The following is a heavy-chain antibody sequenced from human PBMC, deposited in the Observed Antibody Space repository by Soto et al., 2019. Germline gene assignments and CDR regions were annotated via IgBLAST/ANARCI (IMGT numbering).Heavy chain of an antibody. CDR3: ARGGSTAARPAY. D-gene: IGHD6-6*01. V-gene: IGHV3-48*01. CDR1: GFTFRSYS. Sequence: GGSLRLSCAASGFTFRSYSMNWVRQAPGKGLEWVSYVDGSSSTIYYADSVKGRFTISRDNAKNSLYLQMNSLRAEDTXMYYCARGGSTAARPAYWGQGTLVTVSS. J-gene: IGHJ4*02. CDR2: VDGSSSTI.